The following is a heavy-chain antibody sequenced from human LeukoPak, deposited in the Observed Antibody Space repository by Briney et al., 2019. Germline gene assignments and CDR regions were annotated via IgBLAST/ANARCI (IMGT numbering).Heavy chain of an antibody. Sequence: SETLSLTCTVSGGSISSYYWSWIRQPPGKGLEWIGYIYYSGSTNYNPSLKSRVTISVDTSKNQFSLKLSSVTAADTAVYYCARTGAGRPILHYYYYGMDVWGQGTTVTVSS. V-gene: IGHV4-59*08. CDR2: IYYSGST. CDR1: GGSISSYY. CDR3: ARTGAGRPILHYYYYGMDV. J-gene: IGHJ6*02.